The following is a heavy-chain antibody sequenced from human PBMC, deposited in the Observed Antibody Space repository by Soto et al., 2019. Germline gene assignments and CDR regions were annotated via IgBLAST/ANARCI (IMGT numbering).Heavy chain of an antibody. J-gene: IGHJ6*02. D-gene: IGHD3-10*01. CDR3: AKDTMVRGVPPYYYYGMDV. CDR2: ISYDGSNK. CDR1: GFTFSSYG. Sequence: VGSLRLSCAASGFTFSSYGMHWVRQAPGKGLEWVAVISYDGSNKYYADSVKGRFTISRDNSKNTLYLQMNSLRAEDTAVYYCAKDTMVRGVPPYYYYGMDVWGQGTTVTVSS. V-gene: IGHV3-30*18.